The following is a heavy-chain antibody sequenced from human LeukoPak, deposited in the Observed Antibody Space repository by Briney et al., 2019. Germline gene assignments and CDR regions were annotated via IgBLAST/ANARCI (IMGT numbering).Heavy chain of an antibody. CDR2: ISAYNGNT. D-gene: IGHD5/OR15-5a*01. CDR1: GYTFTSFG. CDR3: ARDIRGDNVYWCYGMDV. J-gene: IGHJ6*02. Sequence: ASVKVSCKASGYTFTSFGITWVRQAPGQGLEWMGWISAYNGNTNYAQNLQGRVTMTTDTSTGTAFMELRSLRSDDTAVYYCARDIRGDNVYWCYGMDVWGQGTTVTVSS. V-gene: IGHV1-18*01.